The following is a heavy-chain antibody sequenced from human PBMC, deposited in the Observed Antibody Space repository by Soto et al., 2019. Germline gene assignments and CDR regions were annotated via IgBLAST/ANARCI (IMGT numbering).Heavy chain of an antibody. Sequence: ASVKVSCKAAGYTFTSYYVHWVRQAPGQGLEWMGWISAYNGNTNYAQKLQGRVTMTTDTSTSTAYMELRSLRSDDTAVYYCARIGYCSGGSCYFDYWGQGTLVTVSS. V-gene: IGHV1-18*04. CDR1: GYTFTSYY. J-gene: IGHJ4*02. D-gene: IGHD2-15*01. CDR2: ISAYNGNT. CDR3: ARIGYCSGGSCYFDY.